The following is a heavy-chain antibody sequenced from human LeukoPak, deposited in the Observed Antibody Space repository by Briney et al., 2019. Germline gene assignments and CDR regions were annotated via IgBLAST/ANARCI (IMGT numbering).Heavy chain of an antibody. CDR3: AREIYGDYPYYYYYYGMDV. CDR2: FNMDGSST. CDR1: GFTFSSNG. Sequence: PGGPRRLSFAPSGFTFSSNGMHWARQAPGKGLVWFSRFNMDGSSTSYADSVKGRFTISRDNAKNTLYLQMNSLRAEDTAVYYCAREIYGDYPYYYYYYGMDVWGQGTTVTVSS. V-gene: IGHV3-74*01. D-gene: IGHD4-17*01. J-gene: IGHJ6*02.